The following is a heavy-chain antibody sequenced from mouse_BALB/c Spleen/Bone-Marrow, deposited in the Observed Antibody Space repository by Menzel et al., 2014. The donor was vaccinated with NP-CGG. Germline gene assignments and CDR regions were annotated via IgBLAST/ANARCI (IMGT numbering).Heavy chain of an antibody. J-gene: IGHJ3*01. V-gene: IGHV5-9-4*01. CDR3: ASGDVYFAY. Sequence: DVMLVESGGGLVKPGGSLKLSCAASGFTFSSYAMSWVRPSPDKRLEWVAEISSGGSYTYYPDTVTGRFTISRDNAKNTLYLEMSSLRSEDTAMYYCASGDVYFAYWGQGTLVTVSA. CDR2: ISSGGSYT. CDR1: GFTFSSYA.